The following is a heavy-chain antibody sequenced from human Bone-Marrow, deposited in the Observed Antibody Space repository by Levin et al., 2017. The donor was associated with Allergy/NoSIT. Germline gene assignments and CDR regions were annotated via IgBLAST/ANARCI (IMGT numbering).Heavy chain of an antibody. CDR2: ISGSGGTT. V-gene: IGHV3-23*01. CDR3: AKRNSGYIDY. J-gene: IGHJ4*02. D-gene: IGHD3-10*01. Sequence: GGSLRLSCAASGFTFSSYAMSWVRQAPGKGLEWVSGISGSGGTTYYADSVKGRFTISRDNSKNTLSLQMNSLRAEDTALYYCAKRNSGYIDYWGQGTLVTVSS. CDR1: GFTFSSYA.